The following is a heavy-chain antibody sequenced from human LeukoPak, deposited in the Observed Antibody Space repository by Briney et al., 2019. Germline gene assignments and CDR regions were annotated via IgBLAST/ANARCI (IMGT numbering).Heavy chain of an antibody. J-gene: IGHJ4*02. CDR3: VGGTGY. CDR1: GCTFTTYV. CDR2: ISSNGDNT. V-gene: IGHV3-64D*06. Sequence: GGSLRLSCSVSGCTFTTYVMHGVRQAPGKGLEYVSAISSNGDNTYYADSVKGRFTISRDNSKNTLYLQMSSLRADDTAVYYCVGGTGYWGQGTLVTVSS.